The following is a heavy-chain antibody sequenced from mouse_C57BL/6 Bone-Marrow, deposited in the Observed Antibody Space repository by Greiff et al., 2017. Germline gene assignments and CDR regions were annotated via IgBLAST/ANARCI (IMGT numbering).Heavy chain of an antibody. V-gene: IGHV10-1*01. CDR3: VRSHYYGRGYFDY. CDR1: GFSFNTYA. Sequence: EVQGVESGGGLVQPKGSLKLSCAASGFSFNTYAMNWVRQAPGKGLEWVARIRSKSNNYATYYADSVKDRFTISRDDSESMLYLQMNNLKTEDTAMYYCVRSHYYGRGYFDYWGQGTTLTVSS. CDR2: IRSKSNNYAT. J-gene: IGHJ2*01. D-gene: IGHD1-1*01.